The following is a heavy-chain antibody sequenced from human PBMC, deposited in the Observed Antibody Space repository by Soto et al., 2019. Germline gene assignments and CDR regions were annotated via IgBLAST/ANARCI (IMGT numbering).Heavy chain of an antibody. Sequence: LSLTCTVSGASITSHYWSWIRQPPGKGLEWIGHIYYRGSTNYNPSLKSRATMSADTSKNQFSLKLSSVTAADTAVFYCAREDQIVGSFDYWGQGILVTVST. J-gene: IGHJ4*02. CDR1: GASITSHY. CDR3: AREDQIVGSFDY. D-gene: IGHD2-21*01. V-gene: IGHV4-59*11. CDR2: IYYRGST.